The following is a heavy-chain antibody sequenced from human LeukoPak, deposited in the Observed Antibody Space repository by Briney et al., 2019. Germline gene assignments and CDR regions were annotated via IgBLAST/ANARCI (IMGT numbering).Heavy chain of an antibody. J-gene: IGHJ3*02. Sequence: GGYLRLSCAASGFTFSSYSMNWFRQAPGKGLEWVSSISSSSSYIYYADSVKGRFTISRDNAKNSLYLQQNILRAEDTALYYCARDFGLDAFDILVQGKIVTVSS. V-gene: IGHV3-21*01. CDR2: ISSSSSYI. CDR3: ARDFGLDAFDI. CDR1: GFTFSSYS. D-gene: IGHD3-10*01.